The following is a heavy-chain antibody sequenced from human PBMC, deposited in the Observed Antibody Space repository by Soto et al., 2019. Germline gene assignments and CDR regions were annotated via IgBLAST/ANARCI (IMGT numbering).Heavy chain of an antibody. CDR2: MRTASGDT. CDR1: RYTFTSYD. D-gene: IGHD3-10*01. Sequence: AASVKVSCKASRYTFTSYDIFWVRQSPGQGLEWMGWMRTASGDTDYAQNFQGRVTMTRDTSISTAYMELNNLVSDDTAVYYCARRSSTYLNEVIYDIWGQGTLVTVSS. J-gene: IGHJ1*01. CDR3: ARRSSTYLNEVIYDI. V-gene: IGHV1-2*02.